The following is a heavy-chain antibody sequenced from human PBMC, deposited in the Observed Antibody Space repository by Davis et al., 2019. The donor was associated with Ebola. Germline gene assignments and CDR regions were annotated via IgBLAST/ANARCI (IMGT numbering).Heavy chain of an antibody. D-gene: IGHD6-13*01. V-gene: IGHV4-38-2*02. CDR3: ARDGVSSWALNWFDP. J-gene: IGHJ5*02. CDR1: GYSISSNYY. CDR2: TYHSGST. Sequence: MPSETLSLTCTVSGYSISSNYYWGWIRQPPGKGLEWIGNTYHSGSTYYNPPLNSRVTISVDTSKNQVSLKLSSVTAAATAGYYCARDGVSSWALNWFDPWGQGTLVTVSS.